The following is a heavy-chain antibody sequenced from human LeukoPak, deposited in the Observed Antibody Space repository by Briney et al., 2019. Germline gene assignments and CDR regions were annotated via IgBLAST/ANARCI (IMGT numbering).Heavy chain of an antibody. V-gene: IGHV4-59*06. Sequence: SETLSLTCTVSGGSISSYYWSWIRQHPGKGLEWIGYIYYSGSTYYNPSLKSRVTISVDTSKNQFSLKLSSVTAADTAVYYCARVLMSYDFWSGTLGYYGMDVWGQGTTITVSS. D-gene: IGHD3-3*01. CDR2: IYYSGST. J-gene: IGHJ6*02. CDR3: ARVLMSYDFWSGTLGYYGMDV. CDR1: GGSISSYY.